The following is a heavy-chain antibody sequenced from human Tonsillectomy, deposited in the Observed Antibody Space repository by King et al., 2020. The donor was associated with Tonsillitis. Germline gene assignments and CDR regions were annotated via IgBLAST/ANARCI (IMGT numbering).Heavy chain of an antibody. CDR1: GGSISSSHW. Sequence: QLQESGPGLVKPSGTLSLTCAVSGGSISSSHWWSWVRQPPGKGLEWIGEIFLSGNTNYNPSLKSRVTITVDKSKNQFSLKRNSVTAADTAIYYCARWGLRSSDDAFDIWGQGTKVTVSS. J-gene: IGHJ3*02. D-gene: IGHD6-25*01. V-gene: IGHV4-4*02. CDR2: IFLSGNT. CDR3: ARWGLRSSDDAFDI.